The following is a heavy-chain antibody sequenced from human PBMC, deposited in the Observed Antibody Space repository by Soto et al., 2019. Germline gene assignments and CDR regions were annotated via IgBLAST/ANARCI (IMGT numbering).Heavy chain of an antibody. Sequence: QITLKESGPTLVKPTQTLTLTCTFSGFSLSTSGVGVGWIRQPPGKALEWLALIYWDDDKRYRPSLKSRLPITTDSAKHQVVLTMTNMDPVDTATYYCAHPKVAGIDYWGQGTLLTVSS. D-gene: IGHD6-19*01. J-gene: IGHJ4*02. V-gene: IGHV2-5*02. CDR2: IYWDDDK. CDR3: AHPKVAGIDY. CDR1: GFSLSTSGVG.